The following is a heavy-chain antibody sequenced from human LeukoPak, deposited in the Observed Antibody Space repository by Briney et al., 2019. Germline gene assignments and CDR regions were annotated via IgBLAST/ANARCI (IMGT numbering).Heavy chain of an antibody. CDR2: IGSYEGDT. CDR3: ARDFWNFYDSSGYYRDFDS. V-gene: IGHV1-18*01. CDR1: TSH. J-gene: IGHJ5*01. D-gene: IGHD3-22*01. Sequence: ASVKVSCKATSHISWVRQAPGQGLEWMGWIGSYEGDTYYAQKFQGRVTVTTDTSTNTAYMELRSLRADDTAVYYCARDFWNFYDSSGYYRDFDSCGQGALVTVSS.